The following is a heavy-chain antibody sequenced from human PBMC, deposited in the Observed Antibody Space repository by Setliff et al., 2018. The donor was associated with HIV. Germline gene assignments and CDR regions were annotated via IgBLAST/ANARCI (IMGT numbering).Heavy chain of an antibody. CDR1: GFTFSNYN. D-gene: IGHD5-12*01. J-gene: IGHJ6*03. CDR2: ISSSSYI. Sequence: PGESLKISCAASGFTFSNYNMNWVRQAPGKGLEWVSSISSSSYIYYADSVKGRFTISRDNAKNSLYLQMNSLRAEDTAVYYCARVDSGYDLAYYYCMDVWGKGTTVTVSS. CDR3: ARVDSGYDLAYYYCMDV. V-gene: IGHV3-21*01.